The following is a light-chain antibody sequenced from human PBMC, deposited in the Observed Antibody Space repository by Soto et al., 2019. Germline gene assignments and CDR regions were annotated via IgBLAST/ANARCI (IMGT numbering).Light chain of an antibody. V-gene: IGLV2-14*01. Sequence: QSALTQPASVSGSPGQSITISCTGTGSDVGGYDYVSWYQQHPGNAPKLMIYAVTTRPSGVPDRFSGSKSGNTASLTISGLQAEDEADYYCSSYTSSSTLVFGGGTKLTVL. CDR1: GSDVGGYDY. CDR2: AVT. J-gene: IGLJ2*01. CDR3: SSYTSSSTLV.